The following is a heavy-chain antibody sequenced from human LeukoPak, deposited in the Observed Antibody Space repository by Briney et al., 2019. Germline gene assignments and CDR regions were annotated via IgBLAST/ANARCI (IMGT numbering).Heavy chain of an antibody. CDR2: IYHSGNT. D-gene: IGHD5-24*01. CDR1: GGSMWNYY. J-gene: IGHJ4*02. CDR3: ARVSAAMATPTSAFEY. Sequence: SETLSLTCSVSGGSMWNYYWSWIRQSPGKGLEWIGYIYHSGNTNYNPSLKSRVTISVDTSNNKFSLKLNSMTVADTALYYCARVSAAMATPTSAFEYWGQGILVTIPS. V-gene: IGHV4-59*01.